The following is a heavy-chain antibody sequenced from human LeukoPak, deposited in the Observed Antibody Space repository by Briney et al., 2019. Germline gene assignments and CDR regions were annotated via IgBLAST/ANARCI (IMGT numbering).Heavy chain of an antibody. Sequence: GEALQISSSGSGCSFITDCIAWGRRPPSRGREWMGIIDPAESDTKYSPSFQGQITISADKCISTAYLQWSNLKASDTAISYCARLRGTVTYQSWFDPWGQGTLVTVSS. V-gene: IGHV5-51*01. CDR2: IDPAESDT. D-gene: IGHD4-17*01. J-gene: IGHJ5*02. CDR1: GCSFITDC. CDR3: ARLRGTVTYQSWFDP.